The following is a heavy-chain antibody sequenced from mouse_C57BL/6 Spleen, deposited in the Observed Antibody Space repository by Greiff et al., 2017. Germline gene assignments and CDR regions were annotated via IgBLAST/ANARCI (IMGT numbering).Heavy chain of an antibody. J-gene: IGHJ2*01. D-gene: IGHD1-1*01. CDR3: ARVTTVVGDY. CDR1: GFNIKDYY. CDR2: IDPEDGET. V-gene: IGHV14-2*01. Sequence: EVQLQQSGAELVKPGASVKLSCTASGFNIKDYYMPWVKQRTEQGLEWIGRIDPEDGETKYAPKFQGKATLTADTSSNTAYLQRSSLTSEDTAVYYCARVTTVVGDYWGQGTTLTVSS.